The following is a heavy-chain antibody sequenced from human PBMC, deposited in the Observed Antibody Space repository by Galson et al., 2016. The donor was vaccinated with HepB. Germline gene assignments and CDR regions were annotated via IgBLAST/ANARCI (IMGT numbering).Heavy chain of an antibody. D-gene: IGHD3/OR15-3a*01. CDR3: ARHKMPPNDFWTGYVDYGMDV. J-gene: IGHJ6*02. Sequence: AEVKKPGESLKISCRGSGYTFDSYWIGWVRQMPGKGLEWMAIIYPGDYDIRYSPSFQGQVTISADKSSNIAYLQWSSLKASDTAMYYCARHKMPPNDFWTGYVDYGMDVWGQGTTVTVSS. CDR1: GYTFDSYW. CDR2: IYPGDYDI. V-gene: IGHV5-51*01.